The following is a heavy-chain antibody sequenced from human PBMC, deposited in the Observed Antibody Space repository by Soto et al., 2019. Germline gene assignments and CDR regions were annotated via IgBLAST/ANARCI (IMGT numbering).Heavy chain of an antibody. J-gene: IGHJ3*02. Sequence: RQLVQSGPDVKNPGSSVRVSCKASGFTFTNSAVQWVRQARGQRLEWIGWIVVGSGDTNYAQKFQERVTITRDRSTSTAYREMRSLRSEDTAVYYCARPGYMFSNEYDIWGQGTLVTVSS. CDR2: IVVGSGDT. V-gene: IGHV1-58*01. CDR3: ARPGYMFSNEYDI. D-gene: IGHD3-10*02. CDR1: GFTFTNSA.